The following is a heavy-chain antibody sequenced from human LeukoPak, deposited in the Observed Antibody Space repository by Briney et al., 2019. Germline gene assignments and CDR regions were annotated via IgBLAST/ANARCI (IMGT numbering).Heavy chain of an antibody. Sequence: SETLSLTCAVSGYSISSGYYWGWIRQPPGKGLEWIGSIYHSGSTYYNPSLQSRVTISVDTSKNQFSPKLSSVTAADTAVYYCARGVSSSWYYYYYGMDVWGKGTTVTVSS. J-gene: IGHJ6*04. CDR3: ARGVSSSWYYYYYGMDV. CDR1: GYSISSGYY. V-gene: IGHV4-38-2*01. CDR2: IYHSGST. D-gene: IGHD6-13*01.